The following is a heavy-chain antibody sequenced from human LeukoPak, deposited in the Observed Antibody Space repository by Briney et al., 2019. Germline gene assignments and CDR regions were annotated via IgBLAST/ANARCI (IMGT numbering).Heavy chain of an antibody. D-gene: IGHD3-16*02. J-gene: IGHJ4*02. V-gene: IGHV3-23*01. Sequence: GGSLRLSCAASGFTFSNYAVNWVRQAPGKGLQWVSAISGSGDTTFYADSVKGRFTISRGNSKSTVYLQMNSLRAEDTAVYYCAKTVIDTTYYDYWGQGTRVTVSS. CDR3: AKTVIDTTYYDY. CDR2: ISGSGDTT. CDR1: GFTFSNYA.